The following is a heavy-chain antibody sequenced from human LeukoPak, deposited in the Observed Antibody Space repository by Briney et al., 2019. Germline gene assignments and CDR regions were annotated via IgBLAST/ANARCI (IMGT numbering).Heavy chain of an antibody. CDR2: INHSGST. Sequence: KTSETLSLTCAVYGGSFSGYYWSWIRQPPGKGLEWIGEINHSGSTNYNPSLKSRVTISVDTSKNQFSLKLSSVTAADTAVYYCASNYYDSSENRDAFDIWGQGTMVTVSS. V-gene: IGHV4-34*01. J-gene: IGHJ3*02. CDR3: ASNYYDSSENRDAFDI. D-gene: IGHD3-22*01. CDR1: GGSFSGYY.